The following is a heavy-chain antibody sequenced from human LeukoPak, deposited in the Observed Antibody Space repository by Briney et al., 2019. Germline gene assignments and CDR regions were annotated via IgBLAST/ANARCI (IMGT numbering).Heavy chain of an antibody. D-gene: IGHD5-18*01. J-gene: IGHJ4*02. CDR3: ARSRDVDTAMVQTYYFDY. Sequence: ASVKVSCKASGFTFTSYDINWVRQASGQGLEWMGWINPNSGGTNYAQKFQGWVTMTRDTSISTAYMELSRLRSDDAAVYYCARSRDVDTAMVQTYYFDYWGQGTLVTVSS. CDR2: INPNSGGT. CDR1: GFTFTSYD. V-gene: IGHV1-2*04.